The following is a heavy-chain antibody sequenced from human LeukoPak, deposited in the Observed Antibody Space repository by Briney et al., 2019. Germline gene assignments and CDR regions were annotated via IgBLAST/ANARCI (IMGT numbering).Heavy chain of an antibody. CDR3: ARDHPYYYGSGANYYGMDV. J-gene: IGHJ6*02. V-gene: IGHV4-59*01. D-gene: IGHD3-10*01. CDR1: GGSISSYY. Sequence: SETLSLTCTVSGGSISSYYWSWIRQPPGKGLECIGHIYYSGRTNYNPSLKSRVTISVDTSKNQFSLKLSSVTAADTAVYYCARDHPYYYGSGANYYGMDVWGQGTTVTVSS. CDR2: IYYSGRT.